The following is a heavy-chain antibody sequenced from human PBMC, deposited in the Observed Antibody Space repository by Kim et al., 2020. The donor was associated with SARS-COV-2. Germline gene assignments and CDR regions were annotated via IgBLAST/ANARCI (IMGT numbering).Heavy chain of an antibody. Sequence: SQTLSLTCTVSGGSISFDYWSWIRQPPGKGLEWIGYIYYNGDTNYKPSLKSRVTILVDASKNQFSLRLTSVTAADTAVYYCARDLGLTTGFDYWGQGTQVTVSS. CDR3: ARDLGLTTGFDY. D-gene: IGHD4-17*01. V-gene: IGHV4-59*13. CDR1: GGSISFDY. CDR2: IYYNGDT. J-gene: IGHJ4*02.